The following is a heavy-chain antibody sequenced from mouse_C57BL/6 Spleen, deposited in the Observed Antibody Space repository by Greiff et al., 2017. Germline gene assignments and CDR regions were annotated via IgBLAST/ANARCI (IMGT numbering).Heavy chain of an antibody. V-gene: IGHV1-7*01. J-gene: IGHJ4*01. CDR2: INPSRGDT. CDR3: ARGTTVVATEYAMDY. D-gene: IGHD1-1*01. CDR1: GYTFTSSW. Sequence: VKLQQSGAELAKPGASVTLSCKASGYTFTSSWMHWVKQRPGQGLEWIGYINPSRGDTKYNQKLKDKATLTADKSSSTAYMQLSSLTYEDSAVYYCARGTTVVATEYAMDYWGQGTSVTVSS.